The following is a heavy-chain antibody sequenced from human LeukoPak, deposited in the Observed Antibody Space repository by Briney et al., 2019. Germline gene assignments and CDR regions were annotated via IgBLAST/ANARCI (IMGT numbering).Heavy chain of an antibody. J-gene: IGHJ5*02. Sequence: GGSLRLSCAASGFTFDDYAMHWARQAPGKGLEWVSLISGDGGSTYYADSVKGRFTISRDNSKNSLYLQMNSLRTEDTALYYCAKDITDYYGSGSFDPWGQGTLVTVSS. D-gene: IGHD3-10*01. V-gene: IGHV3-43*02. CDR2: ISGDGGST. CDR3: AKDITDYYGSGSFDP. CDR1: GFTFDDYA.